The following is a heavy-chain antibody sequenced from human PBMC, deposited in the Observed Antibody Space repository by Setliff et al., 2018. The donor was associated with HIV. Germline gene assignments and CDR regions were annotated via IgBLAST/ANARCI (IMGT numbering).Heavy chain of an antibody. CDR1: GGSVGSSSYY. CDR2: IYYTGNT. D-gene: IGHD2-2*01. CDR3: ARDDSIVLVPAIMRGDGFDF. J-gene: IGHJ3*01. V-gene: IGHV4-39*07. Sequence: PSETLSLTCTVSGGSVGSSSYYWAWIRQPPGKGLEWIGSIYYTGNTTYNPSLESRVTFSIDTSENQFSLRLASVTAADTAIYYCARDDSIVLVPAIMRGDGFDFWGQGRMVTVSS.